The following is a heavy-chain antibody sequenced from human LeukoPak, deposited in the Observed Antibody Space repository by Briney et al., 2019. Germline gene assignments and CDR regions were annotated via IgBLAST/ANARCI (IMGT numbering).Heavy chain of an antibody. D-gene: IGHD5-18*01. CDR2: IYYSGST. CDR1: GGSISSGDYY. V-gene: IGHV4-30-4*01. CDR3: ARTRIQLWRYYYYGMDV. Sequence: PSETLSLTCTVSGGSISSGDYYWSWIRQPPGKGLEWIGYIYYSGSTYYNPSLKSRVTISVDTSKNQFSLKLSSVTAADTAVYYCARTRIQLWRYYYYGMDVWGQGTTVTVSS. J-gene: IGHJ6*02.